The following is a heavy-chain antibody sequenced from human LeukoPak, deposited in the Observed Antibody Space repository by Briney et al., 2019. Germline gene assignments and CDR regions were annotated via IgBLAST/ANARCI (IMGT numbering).Heavy chain of an antibody. D-gene: IGHD5-12*01. CDR3: ARHRGVAAHLYY. CDR2: IWFDGTNK. CDR1: GFTFSNYG. V-gene: IGHV3-33*01. Sequence: GGSLRLSCAAPGFTFSNYGMHWVRQAPGKGLEWVAVIWFDGTNKYYADSVRGRFTISRDNSKNTLYLQMSSLRAEDTAVYYCARHRGVAAHLYYWGQGTLVTVSS. J-gene: IGHJ4*02.